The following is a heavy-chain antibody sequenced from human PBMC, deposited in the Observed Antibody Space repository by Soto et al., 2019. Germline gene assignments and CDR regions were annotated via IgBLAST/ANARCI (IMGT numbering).Heavy chain of an antibody. V-gene: IGHV1-69*02. D-gene: IGHD2-15*01. CDR2: IIPILGIA. Sequence: QVQLVQSGAEVKKPGSSVKVSCKASGGTFSSYTISWVRQAPGQGLEWMGRIIPILGIANYAQKFQGRVTITADKSTSTAYMELRSLRSEDTAVYYCARGGPVGYCSGGSCYWFDPWGQGTLVTVSS. CDR3: ARGGPVGYCSGGSCYWFDP. J-gene: IGHJ5*02. CDR1: GGTFSSYT.